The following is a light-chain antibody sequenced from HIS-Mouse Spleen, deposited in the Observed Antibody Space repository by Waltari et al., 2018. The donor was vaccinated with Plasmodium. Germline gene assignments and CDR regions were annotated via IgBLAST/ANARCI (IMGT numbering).Light chain of an antibody. V-gene: IGKV1-5*03. Sequence: DIQMTQSPSTLSASVGDRVTIPCRASQGISSWLAWYQQKPGKAPKLLIYKASSLESGVPSRFSGSGSGTEFTLTISSLQPDDFATYYCQQYNSYWTFAQGTKVEIK. CDR1: QGISSW. CDR2: KAS. J-gene: IGKJ1*01. CDR3: QQYNSYWT.